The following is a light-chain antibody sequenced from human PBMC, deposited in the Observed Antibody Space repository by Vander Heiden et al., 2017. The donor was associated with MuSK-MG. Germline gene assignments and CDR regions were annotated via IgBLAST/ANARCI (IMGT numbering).Light chain of an antibody. CDR2: SAS. CDR3: HRTYNAPNPLP. V-gene: IGKV1-27*01. Sequence: IQLTQSPSSLSASVGDRVTSTDWMSQGISSYLNWYRQKPAKVPKLLIYSASNLQSGVPSRFRGSGSGTDFTLTIRSLQPEDVATYYGHRTYNAPNPLPFGGGTKVAIK. J-gene: IGKJ4*01. CDR1: QGISSY.